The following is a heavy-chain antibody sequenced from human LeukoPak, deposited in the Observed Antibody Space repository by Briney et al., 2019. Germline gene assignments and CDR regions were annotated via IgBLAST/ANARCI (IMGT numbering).Heavy chain of an antibody. V-gene: IGHV3-7*03. Sequence: GGSLRLSCAASGFTFSSYWMSWVRQAPGKGLEWVANIKQDGSEKYYVDSVKGRFTISRDNSKNTLYLQMNSLRAEDTAVYYCAKVANYYDSSGYYNRAFDIWGQGTMVTVSS. J-gene: IGHJ3*02. D-gene: IGHD3-22*01. CDR2: IKQDGSEK. CDR1: GFTFSSYW. CDR3: AKVANYYDSSGYYNRAFDI.